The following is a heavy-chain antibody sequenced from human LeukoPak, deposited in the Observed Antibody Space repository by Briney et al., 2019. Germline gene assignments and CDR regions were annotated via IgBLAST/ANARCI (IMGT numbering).Heavy chain of an antibody. CDR3: ARRYFDL. V-gene: IGHV3-7*03. J-gene: IGHJ2*01. CDR2: IKQDGTEK. CDR1: KFIFSNYW. Sequence: PGGSLRLSCAASKFIFSNYWMSWVRQAPGKGLEWVANIKQDGTEKWYVDSVKGRFTISRDNAKNSLYLQMNSLRAEDTAVYYCARRYFDLWGRGTLVTVSS.